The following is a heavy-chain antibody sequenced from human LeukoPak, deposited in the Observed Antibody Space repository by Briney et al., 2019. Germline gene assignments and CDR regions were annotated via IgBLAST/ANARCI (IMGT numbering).Heavy chain of an antibody. D-gene: IGHD2-2*01. Sequence: SETLSLTCTVSGGAFSNYYWIWIRQSYGKGLEWIGYIDNIGNTHDNPSLKSRVTMSLDTSNNQFSLKLSSVTAADTAVYYCASEEYQLSLDYWGQGTLVTVSS. J-gene: IGHJ4*02. CDR3: ASEEYQLSLDY. CDR2: IDNIGNT. V-gene: IGHV4-4*08. CDR1: GGAFSNYY.